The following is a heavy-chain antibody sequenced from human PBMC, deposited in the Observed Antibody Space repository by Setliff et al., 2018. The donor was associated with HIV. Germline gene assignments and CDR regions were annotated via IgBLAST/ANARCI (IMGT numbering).Heavy chain of an antibody. CDR2: INYRGNT. Sequence: PETLSLTCTVSGGSISTSRYYWGWIRQPPGKGLEWIGSINYRGNTYYNPSLKSRAAISVDTSKNQISLKLSSVTAAGTAVYYCASLDGSESPYIYYYYMDVWGEGTAVTVSS. D-gene: IGHD3-10*01. V-gene: IGHV4-39*01. CDR3: ASLDGSESPYIYYYYMDV. CDR1: GGSISTSRYY. J-gene: IGHJ6*03.